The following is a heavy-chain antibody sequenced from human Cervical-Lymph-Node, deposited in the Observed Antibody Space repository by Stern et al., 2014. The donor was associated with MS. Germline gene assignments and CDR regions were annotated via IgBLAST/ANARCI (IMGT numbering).Heavy chain of an antibody. D-gene: IGHD3-10*01. Sequence: EVQLVESGAEAKKPGESLKISCKGSGYSFPNYWIALVRQTPGKGLEWMGIIYPSDSDTRYSPSFEGQVTMSVDKSISTAYLQWRGLKASDSAMYYCARGDRRNWFGPWGQGTLVTVSS. CDR3: ARGDRRNWFGP. J-gene: IGHJ5*02. V-gene: IGHV5-51*03. CDR1: GYSFPNYW. CDR2: IYPSDSDT.